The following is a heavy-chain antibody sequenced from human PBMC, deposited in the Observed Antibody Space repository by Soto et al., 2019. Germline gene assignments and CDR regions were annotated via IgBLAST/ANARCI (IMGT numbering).Heavy chain of an antibody. D-gene: IGHD3-22*01. V-gene: IGHV3-15*01. Sequence: XGSLRLSCAAAGFTFSNAWMSWVRQAPGRGLEWVGRIKSKTDGGTTDYAAPVKGRFTISRDDSKNTLYLQMNSLKTEDTAVYYCTTDHEGHNSSGYRDYWGQGTLVTVSS. J-gene: IGHJ4*02. CDR2: IKSKTDGGTT. CDR1: GFTFSNAW. CDR3: TTDHEGHNSSGYRDY.